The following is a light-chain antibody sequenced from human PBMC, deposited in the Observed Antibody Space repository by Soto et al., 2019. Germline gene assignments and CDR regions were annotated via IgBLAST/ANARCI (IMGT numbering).Light chain of an antibody. Sequence: EVVLTQSPGTLSLSPGESATLSCRASQSVYINSLAWYQHKRGRAPRLLIYGASTRATAVPDRFTGSGSGTDFALTISSLEPEDAAVYYYQQYGDSPFTFGPGTNLDIK. CDR3: QQYGDSPFT. CDR1: QSVYINS. J-gene: IGKJ2*01. CDR2: GAS. V-gene: IGKV3-20*01.